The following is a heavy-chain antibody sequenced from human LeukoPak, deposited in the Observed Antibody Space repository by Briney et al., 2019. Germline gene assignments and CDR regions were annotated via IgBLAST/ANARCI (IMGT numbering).Heavy chain of an antibody. D-gene: IGHD5/OR15-5a*01. CDR2: ISWNSGSI. J-gene: IGHJ4*02. V-gene: IGHV3-9*01. CDR1: GFTFDDYA. CDR3: AKDDGDSVAGYFDY. Sequence: GGSLRLSCAASGFTFDDYAMHWVRQAPGKGLEWVSGISWNSGSIGYADSVKGRFTTSRDNAKNSLYLQMNSLRAEDTALYYCAKDDGDSVAGYFDYWGQGTLVTVSS.